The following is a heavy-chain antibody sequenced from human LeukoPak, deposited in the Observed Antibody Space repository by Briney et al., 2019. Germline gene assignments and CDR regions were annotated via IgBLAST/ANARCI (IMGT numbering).Heavy chain of an antibody. J-gene: IGHJ3*02. D-gene: IGHD4-23*01. CDR3: AREGYGGTSDAFDI. Sequence: GGSLRLSCATSGFTYSTYEMDWVRQVPGKGLEWVSYISSSGSIYYTDSVTGRFTTSRDNAKNSLYLQMNSLRAEDTAIYYCAREGYGGTSDAFDIWGQGTMVTVSS. CDR1: GFTYSTYE. V-gene: IGHV3-48*03. CDR2: ISSSGSI.